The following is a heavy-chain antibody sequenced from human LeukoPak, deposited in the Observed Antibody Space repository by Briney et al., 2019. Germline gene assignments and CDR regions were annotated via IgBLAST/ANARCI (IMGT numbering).Heavy chain of an antibody. Sequence: GESLKISCQSSGYLFTNYWIGWVRQMPGKGLEWMGVIYPGDSDTRYGPSFQGQVTISADRSINTDSLQWSSLKASDTAMYYCARTHSSGWPAHFDYWGQGTLVTVSS. D-gene: IGHD6-19*01. CDR3: ARTHSSGWPAHFDY. J-gene: IGHJ4*02. CDR2: IYPGDSDT. CDR1: GYLFTNYW. V-gene: IGHV5-51*01.